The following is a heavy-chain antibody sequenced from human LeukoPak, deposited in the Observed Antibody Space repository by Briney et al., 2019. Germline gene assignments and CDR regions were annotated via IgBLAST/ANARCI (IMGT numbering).Heavy chain of an antibody. V-gene: IGHV3-21*01. D-gene: IGHD5-12*01. CDR2: ISSSSSYI. CDR3: ARDRSGDSGYDIDAFDI. J-gene: IGHJ3*02. Sequence: GGSLRLSCAASGFTFSSYSMNWVRQAPGKGLERVSSISSSSSYIYYADSVKGRFTISRDNAKNSLYLQMNSLRAEDTAVYYCARDRSGDSGYDIDAFDIWGQGTMVTVSS. CDR1: GFTFSSYS.